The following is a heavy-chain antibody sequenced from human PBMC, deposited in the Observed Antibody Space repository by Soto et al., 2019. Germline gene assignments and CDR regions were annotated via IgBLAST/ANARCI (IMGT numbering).Heavy chain of an antibody. V-gene: IGHV3-53*01. CDR1: GFTVSSNY. Sequence: PGGSLRLSCAASGFTVSSNYMSWVRQAPGKGLEWVSVIYSGGSTYYADSVKGRFTISRDNSKNTLYLQMNSLRAEDTAVYYCARDHIIAVAGHCYYYGIDVWGQGTTVTVSS. CDR2: IYSGGST. J-gene: IGHJ6*02. D-gene: IGHD6-19*01. CDR3: ARDHIIAVAGHCYYYGIDV.